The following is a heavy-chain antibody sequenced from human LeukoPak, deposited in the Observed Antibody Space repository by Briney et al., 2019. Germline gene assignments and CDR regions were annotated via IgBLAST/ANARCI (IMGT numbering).Heavy chain of an antibody. Sequence: SETLSLTCTVSGGSVSSGSYYWSWIRQPPGKGLEWIWYIYYSGSTNYNPSLKSRVTISVDTSKNQFSLKLSSVTAADTAVYYCARGGSLYGQWLVQYFQHWGQGTLVTVSS. D-gene: IGHD6-19*01. V-gene: IGHV4-61*01. CDR1: GGSVSSGSYY. CDR2: IYYSGST. J-gene: IGHJ1*01. CDR3: ARGGSLYGQWLVQYFQH.